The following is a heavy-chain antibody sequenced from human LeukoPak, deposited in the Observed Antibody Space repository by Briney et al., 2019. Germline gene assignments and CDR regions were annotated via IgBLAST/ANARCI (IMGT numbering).Heavy chain of an antibody. CDR1: GFTFSNYG. V-gene: IGHV3-33*01. CDR3: ARDVAVFGVVPKYGMDV. J-gene: IGHJ6*02. D-gene: IGHD3-3*01. Sequence: GRSLRLSCAASGFTFSNYGMHWVRQAPGKGLEWVAVIWYDGSNKYHADSVKGRFTISRDNSKNTLYLQMNSLRAEDTAVYYCARDVAVFGVVPKYGMDVWGQGTTVTVSS. CDR2: IWYDGSNK.